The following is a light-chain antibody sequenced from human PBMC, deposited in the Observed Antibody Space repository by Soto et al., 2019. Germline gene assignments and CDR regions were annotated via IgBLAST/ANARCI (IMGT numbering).Light chain of an antibody. V-gene: IGKV1-39*01. CDR1: QSISSY. CDR3: QQCYSTPWT. Sequence: DIQMTQSPSSLSASVGDRVTITCRASQSISSYLNWYQQKPGKAPKLLIYAASSLQSGVPSRFSGSGSGTEFTLTISSLQPEDFATYYCQQCYSTPWTFCQGTKVEIK. J-gene: IGKJ1*01. CDR2: AAS.